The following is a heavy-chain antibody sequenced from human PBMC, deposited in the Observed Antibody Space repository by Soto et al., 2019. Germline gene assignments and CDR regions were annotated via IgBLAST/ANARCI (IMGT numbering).Heavy chain of an antibody. J-gene: IGHJ4*02. CDR3: ARYGDFSY. Sequence: WWSLRLSCSASVFKFGNYWMSWIRQAPGKGLEWVANINQNASERYYVDPVKGRFTISRDNVENSLSLQMDSLRVDDTAVYYCARYGDFSYWGRGTQVTVSS. CDR2: INQNASER. CDR1: VFKFGNYW. V-gene: IGHV3-7*03. D-gene: IGHD3-10*01.